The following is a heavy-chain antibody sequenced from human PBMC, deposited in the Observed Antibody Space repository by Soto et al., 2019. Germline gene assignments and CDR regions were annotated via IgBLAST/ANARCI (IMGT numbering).Heavy chain of an antibody. CDR2: IDPSDSYT. CDR3: GRDFGSGHADV. Sequence: DVQLVQSGGEVKEPGASLRISCQTSDEIFNKYWITWVRQMPGRGLEWVGRIDPSDSYTTYNPSLKGHVILSVDKSRNTAYVQWTSLRASDTAMYFWGRDFGSGHADVWGQGTLVTVSS. J-gene: IGHJ1*01. V-gene: IGHV5-10-1*03. CDR1: DEIFNKYW. D-gene: IGHD1-26*01.